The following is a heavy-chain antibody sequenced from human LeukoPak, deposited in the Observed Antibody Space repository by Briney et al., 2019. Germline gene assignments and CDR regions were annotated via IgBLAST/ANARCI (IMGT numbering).Heavy chain of an antibody. Sequence: SETLSLTCAVYGGSFSGYYWSWIRQPPGKGQEWIGEINHSGSTNYNPSLKSRVTISVDTSKNQFSLKLSSVTAADTAVYYCARAYYYDSSGYYVVSYYFDYWGQGTLVTVSS. CDR1: GGSFSGYY. CDR3: ARAYYYDSSGYYVVSYYFDY. J-gene: IGHJ4*02. V-gene: IGHV4-34*01. CDR2: INHSGST. D-gene: IGHD3-22*01.